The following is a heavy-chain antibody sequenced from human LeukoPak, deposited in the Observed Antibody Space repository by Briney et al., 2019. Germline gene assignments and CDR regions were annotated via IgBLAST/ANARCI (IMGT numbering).Heavy chain of an antibody. CDR2: IKQDGSEK. V-gene: IGHV3-7*01. J-gene: IGHJ4*02. CDR3: ARDMKGNLDY. CDR1: GFTFSSSW. D-gene: IGHD3-16*01. Sequence: GGSLRLSCAASGFTFSSSWMSWVRQAPGNGLEWVANIKQDGSEKYYVDSVKGRFTISRDNAKNSLYLQMNSLRAEDTGLYHCARDMKGNLDYWGKGTLVTVSS.